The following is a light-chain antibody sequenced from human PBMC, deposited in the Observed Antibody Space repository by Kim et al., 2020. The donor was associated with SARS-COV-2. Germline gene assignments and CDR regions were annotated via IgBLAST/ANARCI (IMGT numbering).Light chain of an antibody. CDR2: SND. V-gene: IGLV1-44*01. CDR1: SSNIGSNT. CDR3: AAWDDTLSGLYV. J-gene: IGLJ1*01. Sequence: GVTISCSGSSSNIGSNTVEWYQQLPGTAPKLLIYSNDQRPSGVSDRFSASKSGTSASLAISGLRSVDEANYYCAAWDDTLSGLYVFGSGTQLTVL.